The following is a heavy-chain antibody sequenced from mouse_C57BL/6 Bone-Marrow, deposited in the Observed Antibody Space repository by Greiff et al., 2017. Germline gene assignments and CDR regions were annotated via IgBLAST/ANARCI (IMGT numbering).Heavy chain of an antibody. Sequence: QVQLQQPGAELVKPGASVKLSCKASGYTFTSYGISWVKQRTGQGLEWIGEIYPRSGNTYYNEKFKGKATLTADKSSSTAYMELRSLTSEDSAVYFCARWWGYFFDYWGQGTTLTVSS. J-gene: IGHJ2*01. CDR1: GYTFTSYG. CDR3: ARWWGYFFDY. CDR2: IYPRSGNT. V-gene: IGHV1-81*01. D-gene: IGHD1-1*02.